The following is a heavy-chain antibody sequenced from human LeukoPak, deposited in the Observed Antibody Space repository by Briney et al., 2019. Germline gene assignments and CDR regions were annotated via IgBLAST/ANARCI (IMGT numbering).Heavy chain of an antibody. CDR3: AKEVAIPVAVDAFER. D-gene: IGHD6-19*01. CDR1: GFTVSSNY. CDR2: IYSGGST. V-gene: IGHV3-53*01. Sequence: GGSLRLSCAASGFTVSSNYMSWVRQVPGKGLERVSVIYSGGSTYYADSVKGRFTISRDNSKNTLYLQMNSLGAEDTAVYYCAKEVAIPVAVDAFERWGQGTLVTVSS. J-gene: IGHJ3*02.